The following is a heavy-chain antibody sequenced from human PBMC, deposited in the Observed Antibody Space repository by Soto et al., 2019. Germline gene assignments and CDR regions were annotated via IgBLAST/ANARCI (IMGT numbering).Heavy chain of an antibody. CDR3: AKKGTAAATFDY. Sequence: QVQLQESGPGLVKPSQTLSLTCSVSGASISSSGDSWSWIRQHPGKGLEWIGYIYYSGDIYYNPSLKSRVAISVDTSKNQFSLKLSSVTAAYTAVSYCAKKGTAAATFDYWGQGTLVAVSS. J-gene: IGHJ4*02. CDR1: GASISSSGDS. V-gene: IGHV4-31*03. CDR2: IYYSGDI. D-gene: IGHD2-15*01.